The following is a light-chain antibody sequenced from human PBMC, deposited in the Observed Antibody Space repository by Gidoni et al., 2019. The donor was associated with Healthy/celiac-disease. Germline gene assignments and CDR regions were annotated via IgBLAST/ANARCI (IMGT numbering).Light chain of an antibody. V-gene: IGKV3-20*01. CDR2: GAS. CDR3: QQHGSSPIT. CDR1: QSVSSSY. J-gene: IGKJ3*01. Sequence: DIVLTQSPGTLSLSPGERATLSCRASQSVSSSYLAWYQQKPGQAPRLLIYGASSRATGIPDRFSGSGSGTDFTLTISRLEPEDFAVYYCQQHGSSPITFGPGTKVDIK.